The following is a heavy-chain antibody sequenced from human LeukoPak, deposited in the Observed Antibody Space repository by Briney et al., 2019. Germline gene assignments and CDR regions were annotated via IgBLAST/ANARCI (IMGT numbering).Heavy chain of an antibody. CDR3: ARLSEESYGSGRG. CDR1: GFTFDDYA. J-gene: IGHJ4*02. Sequence: GRSLRLSCAASGFTFDDYAMHWVRQAPGKGLEWVSGISWNSGSIGYADSVKGRFTISRVNAKNSLYLQMNSLRAEDTALYYCARLSEESYGSGRGWGQGTLVTVSS. V-gene: IGHV3-9*01. D-gene: IGHD5-18*01. CDR2: ISWNSGSI.